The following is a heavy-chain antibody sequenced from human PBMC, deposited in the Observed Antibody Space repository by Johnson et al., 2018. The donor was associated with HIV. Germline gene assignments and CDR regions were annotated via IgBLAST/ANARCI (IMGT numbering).Heavy chain of an antibody. D-gene: IGHD6-19*01. CDR2: ISYDGSNK. CDR3: ARASKVLSSGWSRGAFDI. J-gene: IGHJ3*02. V-gene: IGHV3-30*14. CDR1: RFSVSSNY. Sequence: QVQLVESGGGLVQPGGSLRLSCAASRFSVSSNYMTWVRQAPGKGLEWVAVISYDGSNKYYADSVKGRFTISRDNSKNTLYLQMNSLRAGDTAVYYCARASKVLSSGWSRGAFDIWGQGTMVTVSS.